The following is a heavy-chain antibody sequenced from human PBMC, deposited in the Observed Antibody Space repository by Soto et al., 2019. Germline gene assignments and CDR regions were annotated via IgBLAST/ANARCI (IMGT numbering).Heavy chain of an antibody. CDR3: AGGSGWISDT. CDR1: GFTFSPYW. J-gene: IGHJ5*02. V-gene: IGHV3-7*05. Sequence: GGSLRLSCAASGFTFSPYWMSWVRQAPGKGLEWVAIIKDDGGDEHYLEAVRGRFTISRDNAKKSLYLAMDSLRVEDTAVYYCAGGSGWISDTWGQGTLVTAPQ. D-gene: IGHD6-19*01. CDR2: IKDDGGDE.